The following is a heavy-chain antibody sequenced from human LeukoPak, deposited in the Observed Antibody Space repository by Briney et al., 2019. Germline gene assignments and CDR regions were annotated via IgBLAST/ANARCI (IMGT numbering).Heavy chain of an antibody. CDR1: GFTFNSYW. V-gene: IGHV3-74*01. J-gene: IGHJ6*03. D-gene: IGHD3-10*01. CDR3: ALTAYGSGNYYMDV. Sequence: SGGSLRLSCAASGFTFNSYWMHWVRQAPGKGLVWVSRINSDGSITYYAESVKGRFTISRDNSKNTLYLQMNSLRAEDTAVYYCALTAYGSGNYYMDVWGKGTTVTISS. CDR2: INSDGSIT.